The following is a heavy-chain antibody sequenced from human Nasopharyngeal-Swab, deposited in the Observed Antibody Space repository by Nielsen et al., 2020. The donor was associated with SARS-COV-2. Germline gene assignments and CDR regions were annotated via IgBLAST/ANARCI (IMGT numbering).Heavy chain of an antibody. Sequence: GGSLRLSCAASGFTFSSYGMHWVRQAPGKGLEWVAFIRYDGSNKYYADSVKGRFTISRDNSKNTLYLQTNSPRAEDAAVYHCAKDGAYDTMIVVVIKGPAFDIWGQGTMVTVSS. CDR1: GFTFSSYG. J-gene: IGHJ3*02. D-gene: IGHD3-22*01. V-gene: IGHV3-30*02. CDR2: IRYDGSNK. CDR3: AKDGAYDTMIVVVIKGPAFDI.